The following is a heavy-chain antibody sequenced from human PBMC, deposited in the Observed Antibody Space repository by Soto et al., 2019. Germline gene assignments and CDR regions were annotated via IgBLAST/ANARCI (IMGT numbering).Heavy chain of an antibody. CDR2: IDGSGGDT. D-gene: IGHD6-19*01. CDR1: GFTFSSYA. CDR3: AKEGYRSGWYWDF. Sequence: EVQLLESGGGLVQPGGSLRLSCAASGFTFSSYAMIWVRPAPGKGLEWVAAIDGSGGDTYYSDSVKGRFTVSRDNSKNTLYLQMNSLRVDDTAVYYCAKEGYRSGWYWDFWGQGTLVTVPS. V-gene: IGHV3-23*01. J-gene: IGHJ4*02.